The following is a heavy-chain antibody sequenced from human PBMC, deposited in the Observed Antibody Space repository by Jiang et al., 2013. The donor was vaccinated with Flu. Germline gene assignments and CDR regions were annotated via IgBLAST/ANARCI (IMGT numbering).Heavy chain of an antibody. J-gene: IGHJ4*02. Sequence: SELKKPGASVKVSCKASGYTFTSYAMNWVRQAPGQGLEWMGWINTNTGNPTYAQGFTGRFVFSLDTSVSTAYLQISSLKAEDTAVYYCARGRGPEDYDILTGYYFSPYYFDYWGQGTLVTVSS. CDR3: ARGRGPEDYDILTGYYFSPYYFDY. D-gene: IGHD3-9*01. CDR2: INTNTGNP. CDR1: GYTFTSYA. V-gene: IGHV7-4-1*02.